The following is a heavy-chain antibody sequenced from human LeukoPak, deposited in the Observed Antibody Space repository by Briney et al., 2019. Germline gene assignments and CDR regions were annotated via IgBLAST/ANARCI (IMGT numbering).Heavy chain of an antibody. CDR1: RYTFPSYV. CDR3: ARAIVGTYVFPDY. CDR2: MNPNSGNT. J-gene: IGHJ4*02. Sequence: AAVTVSRKASRYTFPSYVLNWVRQATGQGLEWMGWMNPNSGNTGYAQKFQGRVTMTRNTSISAAYMELSSLRSEDTAGYYGARAIVGTYVFPDYRGQGALGTASS. V-gene: IGHV1-8*01. D-gene: IGHD1-26*01.